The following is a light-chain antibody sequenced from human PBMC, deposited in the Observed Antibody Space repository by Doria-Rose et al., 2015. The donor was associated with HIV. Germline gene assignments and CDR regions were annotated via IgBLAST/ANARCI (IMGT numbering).Light chain of an antibody. CDR2: AAS. Sequence: DIRMTQSPSSPSASVGDRVTITCRASQSISSYLNWYQQKPGKAPELLIYAASSLQSGVPSRFSGSGSGTDFTLTISSLQPEDFAAYYCQQSCCTPSTFGQGTKLEIK. V-gene: IGKV1-39*01. J-gene: IGKJ2*02. CDR1: QSISSY. CDR3: QQSCCTPST.